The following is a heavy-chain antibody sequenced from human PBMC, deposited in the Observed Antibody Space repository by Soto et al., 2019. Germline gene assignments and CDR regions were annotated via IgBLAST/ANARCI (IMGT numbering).Heavy chain of an antibody. CDR1: GGSISSYY. CDR3: ARDRWLQSYAKDYGMDV. D-gene: IGHD4-4*01. J-gene: IGHJ6*02. Sequence: QVQLQESGPGLVKASETLSLTCTVSGGSISSYYWSWIRQPAGKGLEWIGRIYTSGSTNYNPSLKSRVTMSVDTSKNQFSLKLSSVTAADTAVYYCARDRWLQSYAKDYGMDVWGQGTTVTVSS. CDR2: IYTSGST. V-gene: IGHV4-4*07.